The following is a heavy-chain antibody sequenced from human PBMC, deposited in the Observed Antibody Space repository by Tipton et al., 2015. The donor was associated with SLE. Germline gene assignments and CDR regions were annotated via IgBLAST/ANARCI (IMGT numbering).Heavy chain of an antibody. CDR3: AKGDAGSIFDAFDI. CDR2: IYSGGGTI. V-gene: IGHV3-23*03. CDR1: GFTFSTYA. Sequence: SLRLSCAASGFTFSTYAMSWVRQAPGKGLQWVSVIYSGGGTIYYADSVKGRFIISRDNSRNTLYLQVNSLRADDTALYYCAKGDAGSIFDAFDIWGQGTMVTVSS. D-gene: IGHD3-3*01. J-gene: IGHJ3*02.